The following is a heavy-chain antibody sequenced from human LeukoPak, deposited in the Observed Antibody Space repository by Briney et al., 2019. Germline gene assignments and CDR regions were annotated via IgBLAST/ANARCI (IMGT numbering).Heavy chain of an antibody. Sequence: SVKVSCKASGGTFSIYAISWVRQAPGQGLEWMGRIIPILGIANYAQKFQGRVTITADKSTSTAYMELSSLRSEDTAVYYCASDSAADSNERYSSGWFHTHFDYWGQGTLVTVSS. CDR1: GGTFSIYA. V-gene: IGHV1-69*04. CDR2: IIPILGIA. J-gene: IGHJ4*02. D-gene: IGHD6-19*01. CDR3: ASDSAADSNERYSSGWFHTHFDY.